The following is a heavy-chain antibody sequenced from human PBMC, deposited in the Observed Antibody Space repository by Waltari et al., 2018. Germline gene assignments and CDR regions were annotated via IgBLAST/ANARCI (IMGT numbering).Heavy chain of an antibody. CDR3: ARASLYGSGSYSFDY. J-gene: IGHJ4*02. CDR1: GYTFTSYA. CDR2: INAGNCNT. D-gene: IGHD3-10*01. V-gene: IGHV1-3*01. Sequence: QVQLVQSGAEVKKPGASVKVSCKASGYTFTSYAMHWVRQAPGQRLEWMGWINAGNCNTKYSQKFQGRVTITRDTSASTAYMELSSLRSEDTAVYYCARASLYGSGSYSFDYWGQGTLVTVSS.